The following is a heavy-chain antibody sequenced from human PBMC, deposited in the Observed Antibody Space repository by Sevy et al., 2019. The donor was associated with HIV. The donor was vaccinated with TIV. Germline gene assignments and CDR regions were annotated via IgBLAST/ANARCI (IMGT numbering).Heavy chain of an antibody. CDR3: ARYVSSY. D-gene: IGHD6-6*01. J-gene: IGHJ4*02. Sequence: SETLSLTCTVSGGSISSSSYYWGWIRQPPGKGLEWIGSIYYSGSTYYNPSLKSRVTISVDTSKNQFSLKLSSVTAADTAVYYCARYVSSYWGQGTLVTVSS. V-gene: IGHV4-39*01. CDR1: GGSISSSSYY. CDR2: IYYSGST.